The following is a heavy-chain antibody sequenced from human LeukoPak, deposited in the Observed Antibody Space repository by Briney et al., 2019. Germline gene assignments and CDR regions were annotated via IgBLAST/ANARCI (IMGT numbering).Heavy chain of an antibody. Sequence: ETLSLTCAVSDVSFTNYYWTWIRQSPGKGLEWVSAISGSGGSTYYADSVKGRFTISRDNSKNTLYLQMNSLRAEDTAVYYCAKSLTPTVAYFDYWGQGTLVTVSS. D-gene: IGHD4-11*01. V-gene: IGHV3-23*01. CDR3: AKSLTPTVAYFDY. J-gene: IGHJ4*02. CDR2: ISGSGGST. CDR1: DVSFTNYY.